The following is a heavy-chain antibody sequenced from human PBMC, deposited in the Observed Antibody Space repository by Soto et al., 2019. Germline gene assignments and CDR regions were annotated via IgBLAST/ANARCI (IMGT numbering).Heavy chain of an antibody. CDR2: IHPSGST. D-gene: IGHD1-1*01. V-gene: IGHV4-34*01. Sequence: WTWIRQSPGKGLEWIGEIHPSGSTYYNPSLRSRVTISVDTSKKQFSLKLTSLTAADTAIYYCARGRDEYKLGNVWGHGTTVTVSS. CDR3: ARGRDEYKLGNV. J-gene: IGHJ6*02.